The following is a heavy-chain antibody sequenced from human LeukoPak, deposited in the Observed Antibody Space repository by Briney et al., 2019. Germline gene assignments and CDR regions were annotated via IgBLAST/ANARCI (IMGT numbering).Heavy chain of an antibody. CDR3: TTLSRFGELSVVAFNYYYYGMDV. V-gene: IGHV3-15*01. D-gene: IGHD3-10*01. CDR1: GFTFSNAW. J-gene: IGHJ6*02. CDR2: IKSKTDGGTA. Sequence: GGSLRLSCAASGFTFSNAWMSWVRQAPGKGLEWVGRIKSKTDGGTADYAAPVKGRFTISRDDSKNTLYLQMSSLKTEDTAVYYCTTLSRFGELSVVAFNYYYYGMDVWGQGTTVTVSS.